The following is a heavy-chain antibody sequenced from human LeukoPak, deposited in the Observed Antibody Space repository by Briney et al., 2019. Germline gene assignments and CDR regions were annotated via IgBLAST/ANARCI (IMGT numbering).Heavy chain of an antibody. Sequence: ASVKVSCKASGYIFTTYDINWVRLAPRQGLEWMAWMNPNNGYGGVAQKFQGRVTLSRNTDITTAYMELNRLRSDDTAVYYCARFGGGATKDDRLDYWGQGTLVTVSS. J-gene: IGHJ4*02. CDR3: ARFGGGATKDDRLDY. CDR1: GYIFTTYD. CDR2: MNPNNGYG. V-gene: IGHV1-8*03. D-gene: IGHD3-16*01.